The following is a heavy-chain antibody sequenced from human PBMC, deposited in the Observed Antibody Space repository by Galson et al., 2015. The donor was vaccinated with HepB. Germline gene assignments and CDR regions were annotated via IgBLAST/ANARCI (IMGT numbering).Heavy chain of an antibody. Sequence: SVKVSCKASGGTFSSYAISWVRQAPGQGLEWMGRIIPILGIANYAQKFQGRVTITADKSTSTAYMELSRLRSYDTAVYYCARDRGLSGSYWAGAFDIWGQGTMVTVSS. J-gene: IGHJ3*02. CDR3: ARDRGLSGSYWAGAFDI. V-gene: IGHV1-69*04. CDR2: IIPILGIA. D-gene: IGHD1-26*01. CDR1: GGTFSSYA.